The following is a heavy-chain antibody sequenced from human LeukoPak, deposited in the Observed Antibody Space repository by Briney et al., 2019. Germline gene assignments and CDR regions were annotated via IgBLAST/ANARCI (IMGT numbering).Heavy chain of an antibody. V-gene: IGHV3-48*01. J-gene: IGHJ6*02. CDR3: ARKGYCSSTSCPHKYYYYGMDV. CDR1: GFTFSSYS. D-gene: IGHD2-2*01. Sequence: GGSLRLSCAASGFTFSSYSMNWVRQAPGKGLEWVSYISSSSSTIYYADSVKGRFTISRDNAKNSLYLQMNSLRAEDTAVYYCARKGYCSSTSCPHKYYYYGMDVWGQGTTVTVSS. CDR2: ISSSSSTI.